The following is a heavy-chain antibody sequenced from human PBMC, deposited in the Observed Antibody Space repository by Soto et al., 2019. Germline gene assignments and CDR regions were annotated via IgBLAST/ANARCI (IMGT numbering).Heavy chain of an antibody. CDR3: SFAEWGTATTLVDAFNI. Sequence: SETLSLTCAVYGGFVSSCSYYWSWIRQPPGKGLEWIGEMSHSGGTHFNPSLKSLGTISVDTSKNQFSLKMSSVTGADTALYYCSFAEWGTATTLVDAFNI. D-gene: IGHD1-1*01. CDR1: GGFVSSCSYY. J-gene: IGHJ3*02. CDR2: MSHSGGT. V-gene: IGHV4-61*01.